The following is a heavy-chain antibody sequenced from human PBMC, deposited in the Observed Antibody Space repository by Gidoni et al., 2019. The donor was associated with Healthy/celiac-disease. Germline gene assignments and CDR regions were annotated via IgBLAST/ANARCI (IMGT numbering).Heavy chain of an antibody. CDR2: IYYSGST. CDR3: ARALRDGYKYRGPWFDP. J-gene: IGHJ5*02. Sequence: QVQLQESGPGLVKPSETLSLTCTVPGGSISSYYWSWIRQPPGKGLEWIGYIYYSGSTNYNPSLKSRVTISVDTSKNQFSLKLSSVTAADTAVYYCARALRDGYKYRGPWFDPWGQGTLVTVSS. CDR1: GGSISSYY. V-gene: IGHV4-59*01. D-gene: IGHD5-12*01.